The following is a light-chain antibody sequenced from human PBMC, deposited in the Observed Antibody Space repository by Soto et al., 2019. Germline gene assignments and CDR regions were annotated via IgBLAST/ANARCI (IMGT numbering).Light chain of an antibody. CDR2: DVS. J-gene: IGLJ1*01. Sequence: QSVLTQPASVSGSPGQSIAISCIGTSSDIGTYKYVSWYQQHPGKAPKLIIFDVSNRPSGVSDRFSASKSGNTASLTISGLQDEDEGDYSCSSFSSVGTHVFGTGTKVPV. CDR3: SSFSSVGTHV. V-gene: IGLV2-14*03. CDR1: SSDIGTYKY.